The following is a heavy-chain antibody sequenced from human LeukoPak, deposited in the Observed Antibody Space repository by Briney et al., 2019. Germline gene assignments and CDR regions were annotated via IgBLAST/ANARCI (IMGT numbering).Heavy chain of an antibody. CDR1: GFTFSNAW. V-gene: IGHV3-15*01. J-gene: IGHJ4*02. CDR2: IKSKTDGGTT. CDR3: TTDNYDFWSGSPDY. D-gene: IGHD3-3*01. Sequence: GGSLRLSCAASGFTFSNAWMSWVRQAPGKGLEWVGRIKSKTDGGTTDYAAPVKGRLTISRDDSKNTLYLQMNSLKTEDTAVYYCTTDNYDFWSGSPDYWGQGTLVTVSS.